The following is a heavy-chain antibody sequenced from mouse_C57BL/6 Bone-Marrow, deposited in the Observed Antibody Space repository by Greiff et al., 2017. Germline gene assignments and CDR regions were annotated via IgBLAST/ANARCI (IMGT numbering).Heavy chain of an antibody. CDR3: AREDYGYFDV. CDR2: ISDGGSYT. J-gene: IGHJ1*03. CDR1: GFTFSSYA. Sequence: DVMLVESGGGLVKPGGFLKLSCAASGFTFSSYAMSWVRQTPEKRLEWVATISDGGSYTYYPDNVKGRFTISRDNAKNNLYLQMSHLKSEDTAMYYCAREDYGYFDVWGTGTTVTVSS. V-gene: IGHV5-4*01.